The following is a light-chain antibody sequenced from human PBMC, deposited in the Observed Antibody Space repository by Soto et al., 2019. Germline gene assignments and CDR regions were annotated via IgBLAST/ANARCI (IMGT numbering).Light chain of an antibody. CDR2: GAS. CDR1: QSVSSSY. Sequence: EIVLTQSPGTLSLSPGERATLSCRASQSVSSSYLAWYQQKPGQAPRLLIYGASSRATGIPDRFSGSGSGTDFTLTISRLEPEDFAVYYCQQYGSSHFVGGTKVEIK. CDR3: QQYGSSH. J-gene: IGKJ4*01. V-gene: IGKV3-20*01.